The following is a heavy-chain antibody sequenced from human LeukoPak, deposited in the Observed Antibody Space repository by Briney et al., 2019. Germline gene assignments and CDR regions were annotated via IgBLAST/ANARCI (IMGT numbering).Heavy chain of an antibody. V-gene: IGHV3-33*01. CDR3: ARQFDGSHPNAFDI. J-gene: IGHJ3*02. D-gene: IGHD1-26*01. CDR2: TWYDGSYK. Sequence: GGSLRLSCAASGFTFSTYGMHWVRQAPGKRLQWVAVTWYDGSYKYYGDSVKGRFTISRDNSKNTLYLQMASLRVEDTAVYYCARQFDGSHPNAFDIWGQGTMVTVSS. CDR1: GFTFSTYG.